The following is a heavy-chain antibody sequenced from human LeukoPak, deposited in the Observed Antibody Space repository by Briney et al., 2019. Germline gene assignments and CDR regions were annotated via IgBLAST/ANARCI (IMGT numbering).Heavy chain of an antibody. V-gene: IGHV4-38-2*02. CDR1: GYSISSGYY. CDR3: ARCRDIVVVPAGLGLNWFDP. Sequence: PSETLSLTCTVSGYSISSGYYWGWIRQPPGKGLEWIGSISDSGSTYYNPSLKSRVTISVDTSKNQFSLRLSSVTAADTAVYYCARCRDIVVVPAGLGLNWFDPWGQGTLVTVSS. D-gene: IGHD2-2*01. CDR2: ISDSGST. J-gene: IGHJ5*02.